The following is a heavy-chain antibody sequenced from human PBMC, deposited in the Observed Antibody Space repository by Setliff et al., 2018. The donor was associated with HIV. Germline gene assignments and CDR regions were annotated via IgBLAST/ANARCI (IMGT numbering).Heavy chain of an antibody. CDR2: ISSSGGTT. D-gene: IGHD3-3*01. CDR3: ASNGFWSGYSTILDY. CDR1: GFTFSTYA. V-gene: IGHV3-23*01. Sequence: GGSLRLSCAASGFTFSTYAMTWVRQAPGKGLEWVSSISSSGGTTYFADTVKGRFTTSRDNARNSLYLEMNSLRAEDTAVYYCASNGFWSGYSTILDYWGQGTLVTVSS. J-gene: IGHJ4*02.